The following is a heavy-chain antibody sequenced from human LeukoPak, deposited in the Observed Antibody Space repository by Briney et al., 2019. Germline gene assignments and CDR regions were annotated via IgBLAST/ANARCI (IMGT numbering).Heavy chain of an antibody. CDR3: ARGGTAMVDY. CDR1: GFTFSSYE. D-gene: IGHD5-18*01. V-gene: IGHV3-48*03. CDR2: ISSSGSDI. J-gene: IGHJ4*02. Sequence: PGGSLRLSCAASGFTFSSYEMNWVRQAPGKGLEWVSYISSSGSDIYHADSVKGRFTISRDNAKNSLYLQMNSLRAEDTAVYYCARGGTAMVDYWGQGTLVTVSS.